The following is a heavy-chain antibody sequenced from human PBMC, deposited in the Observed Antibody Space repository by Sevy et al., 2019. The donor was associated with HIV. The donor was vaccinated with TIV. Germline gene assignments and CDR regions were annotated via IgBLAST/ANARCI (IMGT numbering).Heavy chain of an antibody. J-gene: IGHJ4*02. CDR3: VRDGGGCSGGSCYSSLSFDY. CDR2: IYSGGST. Sequence: GGSLRLSCAASGFTVSSNYMSWVRQAPGKGLEWVSVIYSGGSTYYADSVKGRFTISRDNSKNTLYLQMNSLRAEDTAVYYCVRDGGGCSGGSCYSSLSFDYWGQGTLVTVSS. D-gene: IGHD2-15*01. V-gene: IGHV3-53*01. CDR1: GFTVSSNY.